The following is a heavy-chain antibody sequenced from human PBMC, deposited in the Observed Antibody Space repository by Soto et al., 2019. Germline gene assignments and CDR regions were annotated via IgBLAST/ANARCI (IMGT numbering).Heavy chain of an antibody. CDR3: ARDRRGITIFSYYMDV. J-gene: IGHJ6*03. Sequence: GGSLRLSCAASGFTFSSYSMNWVRQAPGKGLEWVSYISSSSSTIYYADSVKGRFTISRDNAKNSLYLQMNSLRAEDTAVYYCARDRRGITIFSYYMDVWGKGTTVTVSS. D-gene: IGHD3-3*01. V-gene: IGHV3-48*01. CDR2: ISSSSSTI. CDR1: GFTFSSYS.